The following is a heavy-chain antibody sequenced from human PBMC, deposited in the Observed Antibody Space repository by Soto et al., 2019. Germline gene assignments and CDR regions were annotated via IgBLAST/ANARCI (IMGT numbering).Heavy chain of an antibody. D-gene: IGHD4-17*01. J-gene: IGHJ3*02. CDR1: GGSISSDNYY. Sequence: QVQLQESGPGLVKPSQTLSLTCTVSGGSISSDNYYWSWIRQHPGKGLEWIGYIYNSGNTYYNPSLKSRVTISVGTFKKQFSLNLRSVTAADTAVYYCATGDFGVWLAFQIWGQGTMVTVSS. V-gene: IGHV4-31*03. CDR3: ATGDFGVWLAFQI. CDR2: IYNSGNT.